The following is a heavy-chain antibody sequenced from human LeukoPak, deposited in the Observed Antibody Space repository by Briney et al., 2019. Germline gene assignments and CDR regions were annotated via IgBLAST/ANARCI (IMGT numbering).Heavy chain of an antibody. CDR2: IYYSGST. J-gene: IGHJ4*02. V-gene: IGHV4-39*01. D-gene: IGHD1-26*01. Sequence: KPSETLSLTCSDSGGSISELSYYWGWIRQPPGKGLEWIGNIYYSGSTYNNPSLESRVVISVDSSRNQFSLKLTSVTATDTAVYYCARQGVVGATGFDFWGQGILVTVSS. CDR1: GGSISELSYY. CDR3: ARQGVVGATGFDF.